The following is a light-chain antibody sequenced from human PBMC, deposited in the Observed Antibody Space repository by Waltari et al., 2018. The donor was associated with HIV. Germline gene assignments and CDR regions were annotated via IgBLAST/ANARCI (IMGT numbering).Light chain of an antibody. Sequence: VLLPQSPVTLSVSSGDRVTLPCRASPNIGSYFAWYQQKTGQPPSLLVYGASIMAPGIPARFTGSGSGTDFNLIIDGLQPDDCALYYCHQYNDWPRCTFGQGTKVEIK. V-gene: IGKV3D-15*01. J-gene: IGKJ2*02. CDR3: HQYNDWPRCT. CDR2: GAS. CDR1: PNIGSY.